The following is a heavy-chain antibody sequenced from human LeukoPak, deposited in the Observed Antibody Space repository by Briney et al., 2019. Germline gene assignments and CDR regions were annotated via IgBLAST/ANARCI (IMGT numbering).Heavy chain of an antibody. J-gene: IGHJ4*02. CDR3: ARGDDYGDYYFDY. Sequence: GGSLRLSYAASGFTFSSYSMNWVRQAPGKGLEWVSSIISSSSYIYYADSVKRRFTISRDNAKNSLYLQMNSLRAEDTAVYYCARGDDYGDYYFDYWGQGTLVTVSS. V-gene: IGHV3-21*01. D-gene: IGHD4-17*01. CDR1: GFTFSSYS. CDR2: IISSSSYI.